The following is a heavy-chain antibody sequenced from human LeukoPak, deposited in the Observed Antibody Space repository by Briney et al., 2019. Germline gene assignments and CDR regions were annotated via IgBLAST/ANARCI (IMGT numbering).Heavy chain of an antibody. D-gene: IGHD3-22*01. V-gene: IGHV1-2*02. CDR1: GYTFTGYY. CDR3: ARGSTNSYDSSGYPDY. CDR2: INPNSGGT. J-gene: IGHJ4*02. Sequence: ASVKVSCKASGYTFTGYYMHWVRQAPGQGLEWMGWINPNSGGTNYAQKFQGRVTMTRDTSISTAYMELSRLRSDDTAVYYCARGSTNSYDSSGYPDYWGQGTLVTVSS.